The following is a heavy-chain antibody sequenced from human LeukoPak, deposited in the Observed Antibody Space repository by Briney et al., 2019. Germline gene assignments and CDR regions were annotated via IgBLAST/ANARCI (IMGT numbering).Heavy chain of an antibody. J-gene: IGHJ6*03. CDR1: GFTFNKYA. Sequence: GGSLRLPCAASGFTFNKYAMSWVRQAPGMGLEWLSYVSGSGGATYYADSVKGRFTISRDNSKNTVYLQMGSLRAEDTAVYYCAKNRGGTYKYYMDVWGNGTTVTVSS. V-gene: IGHV3-23*01. CDR2: VSGSGGAT. CDR3: AKNRGGTYKYYMDV. D-gene: IGHD1-1*01.